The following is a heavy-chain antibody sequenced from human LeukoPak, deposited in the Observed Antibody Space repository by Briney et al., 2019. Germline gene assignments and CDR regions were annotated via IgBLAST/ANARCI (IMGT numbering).Heavy chain of an antibody. V-gene: IGHV3-11*01. CDR3: ARVLGSYAVDY. Sequence: GGSLRLSCAAFGFTFSDYYMSWIRQAPGKGLEWVSYISKSGDTKEYADSVKGRFTISRDNTQNSLYLQMNSLRVEDTAVYYCARVLGSYAVDYWGQETLATVSS. CDR2: ISKSGDTK. J-gene: IGHJ4*02. CDR1: GFTFSDYY. D-gene: IGHD3-10*01.